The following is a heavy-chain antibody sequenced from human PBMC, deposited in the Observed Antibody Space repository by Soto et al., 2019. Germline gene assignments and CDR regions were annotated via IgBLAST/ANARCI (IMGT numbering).Heavy chain of an antibody. D-gene: IGHD6-13*01. V-gene: IGHV3-30*18. J-gene: IGHJ6*02. CDR2: ISYDGSNK. Sequence: GGSLRLSCAASGFTFSSYVMHWVRQAPGKGLEWVAVISYDGSNKYYADSVKGRFTISRDNSKNTLYLQMNSLRAEDKAVYYCAKDTVAAAGKDYYYGIDVWGQGPTITV. CDR1: GFTFSSYV. CDR3: AKDTVAAAGKDYYYGIDV.